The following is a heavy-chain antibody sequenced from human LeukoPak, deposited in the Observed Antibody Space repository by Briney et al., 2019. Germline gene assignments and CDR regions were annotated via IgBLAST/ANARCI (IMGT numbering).Heavy chain of an antibody. Sequence: GGSLRLSCAASGFTFSDYYMSWIRQAPGKGLEWVSYISSSGSTIYYADSVKGRFTISRDNAKNSLYLQMNSLRAEDTAVYYCAREEYYGSGSYFDGGSWFDPWGQGTLVTVSS. CDR3: AREEYYGSGSYFDGGSWFDP. D-gene: IGHD3-10*01. J-gene: IGHJ5*02. CDR2: ISSSGSTI. CDR1: GFTFSDYY. V-gene: IGHV3-11*01.